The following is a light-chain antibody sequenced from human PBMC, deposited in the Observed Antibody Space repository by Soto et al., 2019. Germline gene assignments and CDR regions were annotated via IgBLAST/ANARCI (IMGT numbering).Light chain of an antibody. Sequence: QSVLTQPASVSGSPGQSITISCTGTSSDVKGYNYVSWYQQHPGKAPKFMIYDVSNRPSGVSNRFSGSKSGNTASLTISGLQAEDEADYYCSSYTTSNTRQIVFGTGTKSPS. CDR1: SSDVKGYNY. CDR2: DVS. V-gene: IGLV2-14*01. J-gene: IGLJ1*01. CDR3: SSYTTSNTRQIV.